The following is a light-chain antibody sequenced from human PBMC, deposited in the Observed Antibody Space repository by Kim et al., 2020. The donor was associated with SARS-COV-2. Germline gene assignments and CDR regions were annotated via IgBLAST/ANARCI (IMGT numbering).Light chain of an antibody. Sequence: DIQMPQSPSPLSSSVGDRVIITCRASQSINIWLAWYQQKPGKAPTLLIYDASILESGVPSRFSGSGSGTEFTLTISSLQPDDFATYYCQEYKSDSWTFGQGTKVEIK. V-gene: IGKV1-5*01. J-gene: IGKJ1*01. CDR1: QSINIW. CDR2: DAS. CDR3: QEYKSDSWT.